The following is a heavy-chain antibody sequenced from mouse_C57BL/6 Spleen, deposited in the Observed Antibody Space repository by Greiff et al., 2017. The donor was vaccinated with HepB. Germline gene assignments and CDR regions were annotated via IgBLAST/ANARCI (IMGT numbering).Heavy chain of an antibody. CDR1: GFNIKNTY. V-gene: IGHV14-3*01. CDR3: ARGKLGSDYFDY. J-gene: IGHJ2*01. CDR2: IDPANGNT. Sequence: EVQLQQSVAELVRPGASVKLSCTASGFNIKNTYMHWVKQRPEQGLEWIGRIDPANGNTKYAPKFQGKATITADTSSSTAYMQLSSLTSEDSAVYYCARGKLGSDYFDYWGQGTTLTVSS. D-gene: IGHD4-1*01.